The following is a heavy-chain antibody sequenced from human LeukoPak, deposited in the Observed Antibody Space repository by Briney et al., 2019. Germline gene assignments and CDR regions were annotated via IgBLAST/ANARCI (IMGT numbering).Heavy chain of an antibody. J-gene: IGHJ3*02. V-gene: IGHV4-59*01. Sequence: SETLSLTCTVSGGSISSYYWSWIRQPPGEGLEWIGYIYYSGSTNYNPSLKSRVTISVDTSKNQFSLKLSSVTAADTAVYYCARGSRFEGYYYDSSGYYPYAFDIWGQGTMVTVSS. CDR2: IYYSGST. CDR3: ARGSRFEGYYYDSSGYYPYAFDI. CDR1: GGSISSYY. D-gene: IGHD3-22*01.